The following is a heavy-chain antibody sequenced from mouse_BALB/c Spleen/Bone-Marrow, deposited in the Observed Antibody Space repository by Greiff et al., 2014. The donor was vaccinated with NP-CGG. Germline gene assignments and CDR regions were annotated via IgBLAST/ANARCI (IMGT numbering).Heavy chain of an antibody. Sequence: VQLQESGAGLVKPGASVKLSCKASGYTFTEYIIHWVKQRSGQGLEWIGWFYPGSGSIKYNEKFKDKATLTADKSSSTVYTELSRLTSEDSAVYFCARHESYGNYLYFDVWGAGTTVTVSS. V-gene: IGHV1-62-2*01. CDR2: FYPGSGSI. CDR3: ARHESYGNYLYFDV. D-gene: IGHD2-10*02. CDR1: GYTFTEYI. J-gene: IGHJ1*01.